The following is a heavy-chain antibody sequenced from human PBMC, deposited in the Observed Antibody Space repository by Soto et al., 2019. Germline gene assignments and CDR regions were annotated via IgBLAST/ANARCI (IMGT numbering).Heavy chain of an antibody. V-gene: IGHV3-21*01. Sequence: GGSLRLSCAASGFTFSSYSMNWVRQAPGKGLEWVSSISSSSSYIYYADSVKGRFTISRDNAKNSLYLQMNSLRAEDTAVYYCARDPSMIVSGWFDPWGQGTLVTVSS. D-gene: IGHD3-22*01. CDR3: ARDPSMIVSGWFDP. CDR1: GFTFSSYS. CDR2: ISSSSSYI. J-gene: IGHJ5*02.